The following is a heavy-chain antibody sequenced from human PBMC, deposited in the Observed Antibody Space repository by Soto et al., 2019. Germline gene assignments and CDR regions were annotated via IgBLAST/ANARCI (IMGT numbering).Heavy chain of an antibody. J-gene: IGHJ5*02. CDR1: GYTFITYG. CDR3: ARDLLAARPGWFDP. Sequence: SVKVSCKSSGYTFITYGISWVRQAPGQGLEWMGWISAYNGNTNYAQKFQDRVTMTTDTSASTAYMELRSLRYDDTAVYYCARDLLAARPGWFDPWGQGTLVTVSS. CDR2: ISAYNGNT. V-gene: IGHV1-18*01. D-gene: IGHD6-6*01.